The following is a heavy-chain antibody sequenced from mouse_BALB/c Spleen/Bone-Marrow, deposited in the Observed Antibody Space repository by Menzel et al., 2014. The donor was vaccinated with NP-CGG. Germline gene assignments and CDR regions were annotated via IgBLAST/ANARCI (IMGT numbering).Heavy chain of an antibody. J-gene: IGHJ1*01. Sequence: EVKLMESGGGLVQPGGSLKLSRAASGFDFSRYWMSWVRQAPGKGLEWIGEINPDSSTINYTPSLKDKFIISRDNAKNTLYLQMSKVRSEDTALYYCALLGNYGYFDVWGAGTTVTVSS. CDR2: INPDSSTI. CDR1: GFDFSRYW. V-gene: IGHV4-1*02. CDR3: ALLGNYGYFDV. D-gene: IGHD2-1*01.